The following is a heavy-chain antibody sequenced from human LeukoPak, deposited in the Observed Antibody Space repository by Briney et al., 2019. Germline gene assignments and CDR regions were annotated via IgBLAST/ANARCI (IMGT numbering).Heavy chain of an antibody. CDR2: IYYSVNT. J-gene: IGHJ4*02. CDR3: ARVRYCSTNRCYDREFDN. V-gene: IGHV4-59*01. CDR1: GGSISNYY. D-gene: IGHD2-2*01. Sequence: SETLSLTCTVSGGSISNYYWSWIRQPPGKGLEWIGYIYYSVNTNYNPSLKSRVTISVDTSKNQFSPKLNSVTAADTAVYYCARVRYCSTNRCYDREFDNWGQGTLVTVSS.